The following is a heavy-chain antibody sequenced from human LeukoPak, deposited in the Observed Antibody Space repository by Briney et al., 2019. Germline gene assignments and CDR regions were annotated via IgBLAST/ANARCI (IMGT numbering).Heavy chain of an antibody. Sequence: ASVKVSCKASGYTFTGYYVHWVRQAPGQGLEWMGRINPNSGDTNYAQKFQGRVTMTRDTSISTAYMELSSLRSEDTAVYYCATQVGATPLDAFDIWGQGTMVTVSS. CDR2: INPNSGDT. CDR1: GYTFTGYY. CDR3: ATQVGATPLDAFDI. V-gene: IGHV1-2*06. J-gene: IGHJ3*02. D-gene: IGHD1-26*01.